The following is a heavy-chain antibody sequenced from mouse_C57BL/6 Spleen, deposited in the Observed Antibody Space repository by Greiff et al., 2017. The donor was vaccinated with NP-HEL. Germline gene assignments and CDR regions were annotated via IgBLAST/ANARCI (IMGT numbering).Heavy chain of an antibody. J-gene: IGHJ3*01. CDR3: ASSTGAWFAY. CDR2: IRNKANGYTT. V-gene: IGHV7-3*01. Sequence: EVQRVESGGGLVQPGGSLSFSCAASGFTFTDYYMSWVRQPPGKALEWLGFIRNKANGYTTEYSASVKGRFTISRDNSQSILYLQMNALRAEDSATYYCASSTGAWFAYWGQGTLVTVSA. CDR1: GFTFTDYY. D-gene: IGHD4-1*02.